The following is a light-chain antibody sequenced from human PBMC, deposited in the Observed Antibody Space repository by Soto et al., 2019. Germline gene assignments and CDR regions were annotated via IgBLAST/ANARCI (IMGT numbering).Light chain of an antibody. V-gene: IGLV1-40*02. Sequence: QSVVAQPPSVSGAIGQRVTISCTVSGLHIGAGYDVHWYQQLPGTAPKVVIYGNKIRPSGVPDRFSGSKSGTSASLAITGLQAEDEAEYYCQSFDVWVCGYVFGPGTKVTLL. CDR1: GLHIGAGYD. CDR2: GNK. J-gene: IGLJ1*01. CDR3: QSFDVWVCGYV.